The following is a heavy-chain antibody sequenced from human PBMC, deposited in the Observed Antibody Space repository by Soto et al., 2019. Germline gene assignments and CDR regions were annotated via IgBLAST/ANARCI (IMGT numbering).Heavy chain of an antibody. V-gene: IGHV4-61*01. CDR1: GGSVSSGSYY. CDR3: ARVSIVVVTVYFDY. D-gene: IGHD2-21*02. J-gene: IGHJ4*02. Sequence: SETLSLTCTVSGGSVSSGSYYWSWIRQPPGKGLEWIGYIYYSGSTNYNPSLKSRVTISVDTSKNQFSLKLSFVTAADTAVYYCARVSIVVVTVYFDYWGQGTLVTVSS. CDR2: IYYSGST.